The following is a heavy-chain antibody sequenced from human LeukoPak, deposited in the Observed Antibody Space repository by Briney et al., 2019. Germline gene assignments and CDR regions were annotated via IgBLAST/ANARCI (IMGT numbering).Heavy chain of an antibody. CDR1: GFTFHEYA. D-gene: IGHD6-6*01. Sequence: GGSLRLLCAVCGFTFHEYAMQGVRQAPGKGVEWVSGISWGSGHLGYADSVKPRFTISRNNAKNSLYLQMNILRAEDTALYYCAKDIEYSSSSGFDYWGQGTLVTVSS. J-gene: IGHJ4*02. V-gene: IGHV3-9*01. CDR3: AKDIEYSSSSGFDY. CDR2: ISWGSGHL.